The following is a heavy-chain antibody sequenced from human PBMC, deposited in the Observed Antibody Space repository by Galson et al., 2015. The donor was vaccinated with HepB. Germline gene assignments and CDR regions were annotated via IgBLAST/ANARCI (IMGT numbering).Heavy chain of an antibody. CDR1: GGTFSSFG. CDR3: ARDLWGVQKIYCPKTNSYSSIMGV. CDR2: VILIFGTT. J-gene: IGHJ6*01. D-gene: IGHD2-21*02. V-gene: IGHV1-69*06. Sequence: SVKVSCKASGGTFSSFGISWVRQAPGQGLEWMGGVILIFGTTNYAQKFQGRVTITADKSTSSVYMELSSLRSEDTAVYCCARDLWGVQKIYCPKTNSYSSIMGVWGPGAPVTGSS.